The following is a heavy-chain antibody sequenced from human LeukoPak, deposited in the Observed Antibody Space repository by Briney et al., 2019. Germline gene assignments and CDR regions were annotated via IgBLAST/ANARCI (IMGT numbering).Heavy chain of an antibody. V-gene: IGHV3-11*01. Sequence: GGSLRLSCAASGFTFSDYYMSWIRQAPGKGLEWVSYISSSGSTIYYADSVKGRFTISWDNAKNSLYLQMNSLRAEDTAVYYCARLGRWLQLGYFQHWGQGTLVTVSS. CDR3: ARLGRWLQLGYFQH. D-gene: IGHD5-24*01. J-gene: IGHJ1*01. CDR1: GFTFSDYY. CDR2: ISSSGSTI.